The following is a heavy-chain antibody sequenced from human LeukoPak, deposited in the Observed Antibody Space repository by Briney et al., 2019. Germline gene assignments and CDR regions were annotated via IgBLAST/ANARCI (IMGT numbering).Heavy chain of an antibody. D-gene: IGHD4-23*01. J-gene: IGHJ3*02. CDR2: INSDGSST. Sequence: PGGSLRLSCAASGFTFSSYWMHWVRQAPGKGLVWVSRINSDGSSTSYADSVKGRFTISRDNAKNTLYLQMNSLRAEDTAVYYCASGKHFSVVTLRLHAFDIWGQGTMVTVSS. CDR1: GFTFSSYW. CDR3: ASGKHFSVVTLRLHAFDI. V-gene: IGHV3-74*01.